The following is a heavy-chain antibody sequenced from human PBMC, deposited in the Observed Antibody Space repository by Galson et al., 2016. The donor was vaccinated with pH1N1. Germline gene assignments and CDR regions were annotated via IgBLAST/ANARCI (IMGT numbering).Heavy chain of an antibody. CDR2: IDPSNGGT. Sequence: SVKVSCKASGYIFTRDYFHWVRQAPGQGLEWMGVIDPSNGGTTFAQKFQGLVTMTRDTSTSTVYMEVSGLKSDETAVYYCIRDLGRLRDFWGQGTLVTVSS. CDR1: GYIFTRDY. D-gene: IGHD7-27*01. CDR3: IRDLGRLRDF. J-gene: IGHJ4*02. V-gene: IGHV1-46*03.